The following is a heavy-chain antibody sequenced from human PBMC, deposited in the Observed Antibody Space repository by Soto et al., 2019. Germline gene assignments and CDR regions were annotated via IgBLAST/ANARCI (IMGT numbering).Heavy chain of an antibody. J-gene: IGHJ6*02. CDR3: ARHSYYVLDV. V-gene: IGHV3-7*05. CDR1: GFTFSNYW. Sequence: GGSLRLSCAASGFTFSNYWMTWVRQAPGKGLEWVANIRQDGSEIYCVDSVEGRFAISRDNAKNSLYLQMNSLRAEDTAVYYCARHSYYVLDVWGQGTTVTVSS. CDR2: IRQDGSEI.